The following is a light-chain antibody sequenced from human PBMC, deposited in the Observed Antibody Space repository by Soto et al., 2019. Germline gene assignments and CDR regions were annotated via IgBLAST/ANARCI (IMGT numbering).Light chain of an antibody. CDR2: EVN. CDR3: VSYAGINNLGV. Sequence: QSALTLPPSASGSPGQSVTISCTGTSSDVGGYKYVSWYQQHPGKAPKLMIFEVNKRPSGVPDRFSGSKSGNTDSLTVSGLKAEDQVDYYCVSYAGINNLGVFGSGTKLTVL. J-gene: IGLJ1*01. V-gene: IGLV2-8*01. CDR1: SSDVGGYKY.